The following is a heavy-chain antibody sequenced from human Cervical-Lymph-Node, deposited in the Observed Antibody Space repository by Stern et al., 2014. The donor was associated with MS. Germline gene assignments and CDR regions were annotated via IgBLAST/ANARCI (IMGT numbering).Heavy chain of an antibody. D-gene: IGHD2/OR15-2a*01. CDR2: ISSSSNYI. CDR1: GFMFRTYN. J-gene: IGHJ4*02. V-gene: IGHV3-21*01. CDR3: ARDDELYGLDY. Sequence: EMQLVESGGGLVKPGGSLRLSCAASGFMFRTYNMNWVRQAPGKGLEWVSAISSSSNYIYYADSVRGRFTISRDNAKNSLYLQMNSLRAEDTAVYHCARDDELYGLDYWGQGTLVTVSS.